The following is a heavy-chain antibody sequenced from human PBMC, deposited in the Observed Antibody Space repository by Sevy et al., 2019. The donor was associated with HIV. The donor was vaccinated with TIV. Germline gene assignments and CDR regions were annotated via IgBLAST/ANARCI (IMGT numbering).Heavy chain of an antibody. Sequence: GGSLRLSCAASGFTFSNYAMNWVRQAPGKGLEWVSAISGSGGTTYYADSVKRRFTISRDNSKNTLYLQMSSLRAEDTAVYYCAKASTIAAAGGLFDCWGQGTLVTVSS. CDR2: ISGSGGTT. CDR3: AKASTIAAAGGLFDC. V-gene: IGHV3-23*01. D-gene: IGHD6-13*01. CDR1: GFTFSNYA. J-gene: IGHJ4*02.